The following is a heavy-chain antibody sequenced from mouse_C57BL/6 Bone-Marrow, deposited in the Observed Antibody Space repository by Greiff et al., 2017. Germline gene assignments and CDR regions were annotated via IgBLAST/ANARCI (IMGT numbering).Heavy chain of an antibody. CDR3: AFYYGYDEGAWFAY. Sequence: EVMLVESGAELVKPGASVKLSCTASGFNIKDYYMHWVKQRTEQGLEWIGRIDPEDGETKYAPKFQGKATITADTSSNTAYLQLSSLTSEDTAVYYCAFYYGYDEGAWFAYWGQGTLVTVSA. D-gene: IGHD2-2*01. CDR2: IDPEDGET. CDR1: GFNIKDYY. J-gene: IGHJ3*01. V-gene: IGHV14-2*01.